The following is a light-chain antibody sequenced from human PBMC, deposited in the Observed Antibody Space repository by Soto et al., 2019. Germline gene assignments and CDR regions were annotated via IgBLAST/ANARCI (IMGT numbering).Light chain of an antibody. CDR1: QSVTSNY. V-gene: IGKV3-20*01. Sequence: EIVLTQSPGTPSLSPGERATLSCGASQSVTSNYLAWYQQKPGQAPRLLIFGASIRVKGIPDRFIGSGSGTDFTLTISRLEPEDFAVYYCQHYVTSLTTFGQGTKVEVK. J-gene: IGKJ1*01. CDR2: GAS. CDR3: QHYVTSLTT.